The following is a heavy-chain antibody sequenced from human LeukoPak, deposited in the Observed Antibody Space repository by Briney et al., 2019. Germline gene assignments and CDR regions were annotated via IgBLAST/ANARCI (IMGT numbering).Heavy chain of an antibody. J-gene: IGHJ6*03. CDR2: INAGNGNT. Sequence: ASVKVSCKASGYTFTSYAMHWVRQAPGQRLEWMGWINAGNGNTKYSQKFQGRVTITRDTSASTAYMELSSLRSEDTAVYYCARHVHKVYDFWSGPRYYYYMDVWGKGTTVTVSS. CDR3: ARHVHKVYDFWSGPRYYYYMDV. V-gene: IGHV1-3*01. D-gene: IGHD3-3*01. CDR1: GYTFTSYA.